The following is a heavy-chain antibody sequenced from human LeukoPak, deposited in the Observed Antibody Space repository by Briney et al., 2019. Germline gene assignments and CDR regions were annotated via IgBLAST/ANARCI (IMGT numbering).Heavy chain of an antibody. Sequence: QSGGSLRLSCAASGFTFNDYAIHWVRQAPGKGLEWVSSISWNSANIGYADSVKGRFTISRDNAKNSLYLQMNSLRAEDTALYYCAKGPGIASPVDSWGQGTLVTVSS. CDR2: ISWNSANI. CDR1: GFTFNDYA. CDR3: AKGPGIASPVDS. D-gene: IGHD6-13*01. J-gene: IGHJ4*02. V-gene: IGHV3-9*01.